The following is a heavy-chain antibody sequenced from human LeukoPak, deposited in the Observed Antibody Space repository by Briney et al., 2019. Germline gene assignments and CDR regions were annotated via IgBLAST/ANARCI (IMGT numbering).Heavy chain of an antibody. Sequence: GGSLRLSCAASGFTVSSNYMSWVRQAPGKGLEWVSVIYSGGSTYYADSVKGRFTISRDNSKNTLYLQMNSLRAEDTAVYYCASLDIVVVPAAIASRWFDPWGQGTLVTVSS. CDR1: GFTVSSNY. V-gene: IGHV3-66*01. J-gene: IGHJ5*02. CDR2: IYSGGST. D-gene: IGHD2-2*02. CDR3: ASLDIVVVPAAIASRWFDP.